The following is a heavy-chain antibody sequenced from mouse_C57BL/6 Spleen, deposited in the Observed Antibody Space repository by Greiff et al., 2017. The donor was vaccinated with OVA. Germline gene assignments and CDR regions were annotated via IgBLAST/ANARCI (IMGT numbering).Heavy chain of an antibody. V-gene: IGHV1-52*01. CDR2: IDPSDSET. J-gene: IGHJ4*01. CDR1: GYTFTSSW. Sequence: VQLQQPGAELVRPGSSVKLSCKASGYTFTSSWMHWVKQRPIQGLEWIGNIDPSDSETHYNPKFKDKATLTVDKSSSSAYMQLSSLTSEDAAVYYCASRDSGAMDDWGQGTSVTVSS. CDR3: ASRDSGAMDD. D-gene: IGHD3-3*01.